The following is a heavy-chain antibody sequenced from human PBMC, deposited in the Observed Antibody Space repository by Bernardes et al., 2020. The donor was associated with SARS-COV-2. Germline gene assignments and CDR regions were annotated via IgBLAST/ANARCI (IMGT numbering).Heavy chain of an antibody. CDR1: GFNFSNYW. CDR2: IKSDGKST. D-gene: IGHD2-15*01. J-gene: IGHJ4*02. Sequence: GGSLRLSCAASGFNFSNYWMHWVRQVPGKGLMWVSRIKSDGKSTTYADSVKGRFTISRDNAKNTLYLQVNSLRVEDTGIYYCARGGSGGSLGYWGQGTLATVSS. V-gene: IGHV3-74*01. CDR3: ARGGSGGSLGY.